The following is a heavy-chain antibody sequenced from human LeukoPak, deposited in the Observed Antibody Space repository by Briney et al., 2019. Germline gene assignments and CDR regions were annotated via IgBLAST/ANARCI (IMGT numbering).Heavy chain of an antibody. CDR1: GGSISSSSYY. J-gene: IGHJ3*02. Sequence: SETLSLTCTVSGGSISSSSYYWGWIRQPPGKGLEWIGSIYYSGSTYYNPSLKSRVTISVDTSKNQFSLKLSSVTAADTAVYYCARPRARGLRKHLDAFDIWGQGTMVTVSS. D-gene: IGHD5-12*01. CDR3: ARPRARGLRKHLDAFDI. V-gene: IGHV4-39*01. CDR2: IYYSGST.